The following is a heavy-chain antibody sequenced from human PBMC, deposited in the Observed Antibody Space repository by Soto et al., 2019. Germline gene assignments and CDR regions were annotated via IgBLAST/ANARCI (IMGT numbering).Heavy chain of an antibody. V-gene: IGHV1-3*01. D-gene: IGHD7-27*01. J-gene: IGHJ4*02. CDR2: INAGYGNT. Sequence: ASVNVSCKASGYTFSSYAMHWVRPAPGQRLERMGWINAGYGNTKSSQTFQDRVTISRDTAASTAYMELTSLRSEDTAVYYCARDTGDGTFDFWGQGTLVTVSS. CDR1: GYTFSSYA. CDR3: ARDTGDGTFDF.